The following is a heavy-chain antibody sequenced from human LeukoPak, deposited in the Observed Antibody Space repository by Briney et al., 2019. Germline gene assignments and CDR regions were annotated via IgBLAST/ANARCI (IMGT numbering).Heavy chain of an antibody. J-gene: IGHJ6*02. CDR3: ARGLRANSVAAAAYYYGMDV. CDR1: GGSFSGYY. V-gene: IGHV4-34*01. CDR2: INHSGST. Sequence: PSETLSLTCAVYGGSFSGYYWSWIRQPPGKGLEWVGEINHSGSTNYNPSLKSRVTISVDTSKNQFSLKLSSVTAADTAVYYCARGLRANSVAAAAYYYGMDVWGQGTTVTVSS. D-gene: IGHD6-25*01.